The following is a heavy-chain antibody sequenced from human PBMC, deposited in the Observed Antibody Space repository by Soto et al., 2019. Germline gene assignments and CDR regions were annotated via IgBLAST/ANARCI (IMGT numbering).Heavy chain of an antibody. V-gene: IGHV3-48*03. CDR2: ISSSGSTK. Sequence: GGSLRLSCGADGVHFISNLRSWGRHAPENGLEWISYISSSGSTKYYADSVKGRFTISRDNAKNSLFLQMNSLTVEDRAVYYCARGYTGRWSRGGYFDNWGQGDLVTVS. CDR1: GVHFISNL. D-gene: IGHD2-2*02. CDR3: ARGYTGRWSRGGYFDN. J-gene: IGHJ4*02.